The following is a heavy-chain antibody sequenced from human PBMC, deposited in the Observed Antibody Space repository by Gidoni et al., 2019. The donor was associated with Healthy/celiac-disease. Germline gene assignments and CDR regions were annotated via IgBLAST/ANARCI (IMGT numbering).Heavy chain of an antibody. J-gene: IGHJ3*02. CDR1: GFTFSSYA. D-gene: IGHD3-10*01. V-gene: IGHV3-23*01. CDR3: AKDSGDRGAFDI. CDR2: ISGSGGST. Sequence: EVQLLESGGGLVQPGGSLRLSCAASGFTFSSYAMSWVLQAPGKGLEWVSAISGSGGSTYYADSVKGRFTISRDNSKNTLYLQMNSLRAEDTAVYYCAKDSGDRGAFDIWGQGTMVTVSS.